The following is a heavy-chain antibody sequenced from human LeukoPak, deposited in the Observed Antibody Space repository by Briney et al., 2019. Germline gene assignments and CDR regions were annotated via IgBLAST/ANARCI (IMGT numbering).Heavy chain of an antibody. J-gene: IGHJ6*03. CDR1: GYTFTSYD. CDR2: MNPNSCNT. D-gene: IGHD2-2*01. Sequence: ASVKVSCKASGYTFTSYDLHWVRQATGQGLEWMGWMNPNSCNTSYAQKFQGRVTMTRNTSISTAYMELSRLRSEQTAVCYCARGKKSRGCSISSCYRPYYYYMDVWGKGTTVTVSS. CDR3: ARGKKSRGCSISSCYRPYYYYMDV. V-gene: IGHV1-8*01.